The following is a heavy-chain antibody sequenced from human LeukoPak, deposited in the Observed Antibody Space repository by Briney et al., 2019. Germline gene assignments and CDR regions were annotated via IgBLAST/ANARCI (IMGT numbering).Heavy chain of an antibody. CDR3: ARSPLEYQPHFDY. V-gene: IGHV4-61*02. Sequence: SQTLSLTCTVSGGSISGGSYYWSWIRQPAGKGLEWIGRIYTSGSTNYNPSLKSRVTISVDTSKNQFSLKLSSVTAADTAVYYCARSPLEYQPHFDYWGQGTLVTVSS. CDR1: GGSISGGSYY. CDR2: IYTSGST. D-gene: IGHD2-2*01. J-gene: IGHJ4*02.